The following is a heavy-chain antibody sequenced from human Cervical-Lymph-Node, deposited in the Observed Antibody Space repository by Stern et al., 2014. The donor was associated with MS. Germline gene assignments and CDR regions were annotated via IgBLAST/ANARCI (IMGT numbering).Heavy chain of an antibody. CDR3: TRGVGWLGSFDY. Sequence: QVQLVQSGAEVKQPGASVKVSCKASGYTFIRYDINWVRQATGQGLEWMGWMNPKSGTTGYAQKFQGRVTMTRNTSIDTAYMELRSLRSEDTAVYYCTRGVGWLGSFDYWGQGTLVPVSS. D-gene: IGHD6-19*01. V-gene: IGHV1-8*01. CDR1: GYTFIRYD. CDR2: MNPKSGTT. J-gene: IGHJ4*02.